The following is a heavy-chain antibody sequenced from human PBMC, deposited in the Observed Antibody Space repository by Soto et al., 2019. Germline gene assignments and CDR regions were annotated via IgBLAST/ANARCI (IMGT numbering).Heavy chain of an antibody. Sequence: PSETLSLTCAVSGGSISSGGYSWSWIRQPPGKGLEWIGYIYHSGSTYCNPSLKSRVTISVDRSKNQFSLKLSSVTAADTAVYYCARVYCSSTSCYYYWFDPWGQGTLVTVSS. CDR3: ARVYCSSTSCYYYWFDP. CDR2: IYHSGST. J-gene: IGHJ5*02. D-gene: IGHD2-2*01. CDR1: GGSISSGGYS. V-gene: IGHV4-30-2*01.